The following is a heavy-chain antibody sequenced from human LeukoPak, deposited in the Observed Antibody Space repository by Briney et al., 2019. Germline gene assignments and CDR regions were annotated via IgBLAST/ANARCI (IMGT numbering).Heavy chain of an antibody. V-gene: IGHV4-34*01. CDR3: AGDYGSGSYRFDF. Sequence: SETLSLTCAVYGGSFSGYYWSWIRQPPGKGLEWIGEINHSGSTNYNPSLKSRVTISVDTSKNQFSLKLSSVTAADTAVYYCAGDYGSGSYRFDFWGPGTLVTVSS. J-gene: IGHJ4*02. CDR2: INHSGST. CDR1: GGSFSGYY. D-gene: IGHD3-10*01.